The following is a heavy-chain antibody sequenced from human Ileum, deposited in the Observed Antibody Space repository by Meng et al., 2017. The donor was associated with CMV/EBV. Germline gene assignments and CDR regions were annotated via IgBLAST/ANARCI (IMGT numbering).Heavy chain of an antibody. D-gene: IGHD2-2*01. Sequence: GGSLRLSCAASGFTFSSYSMNWVRQAPGKGLEWVSSISSSSSYIYYADSVKGRFTISRDNAKNSLYLQMNSLRAEDTAVYYCARARGYCSSTSCRYYFDYWGQGTRVTGCS. CDR2: ISSSSSYI. CDR1: GFTFSSYS. V-gene: IGHV3-21*01. CDR3: ARARGYCSSTSCRYYFDY. J-gene: IGHJ4*01.